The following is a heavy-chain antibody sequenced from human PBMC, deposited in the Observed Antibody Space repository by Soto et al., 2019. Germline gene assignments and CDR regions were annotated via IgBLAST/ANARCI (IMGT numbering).Heavy chain of an antibody. V-gene: IGHV3-23*01. J-gene: IGHJ4*02. CDR1: GFPFTGFA. CDR2: ISGSGGST. D-gene: IGHD5-12*01. Sequence: EVQLLESGEGLVQPGGPLSLSCAAFGFPFTGFAMSWFGQAPGKGSDGVSAISGSGGSTYYADPVKGRFTISRDNSKNTLYLQMNSLRAEDTAVYYCAKKPRIASGYDPFDYWGQGTLVTVSS. CDR3: AKKPRIASGYDPFDY.